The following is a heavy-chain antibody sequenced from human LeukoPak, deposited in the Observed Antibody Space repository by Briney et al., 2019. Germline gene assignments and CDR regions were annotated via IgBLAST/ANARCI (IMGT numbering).Heavy chain of an antibody. J-gene: IGHJ4*02. CDR2: INQDGSEK. CDR3: ARDGGVSGYDLLDY. D-gene: IGHD5-12*01. V-gene: IGHV3-7*01. Sequence: RPGGSLRLSCAASGFTFSSFWMAWVRPAPGKGLEGVANINQDGSEKYYVDSVKGRFTISRDNAKNSVYLQMNSLRAEDTAVYYCARDGGVSGYDLLDYWGQGTLVTVSS. CDR1: GFTFSSFW.